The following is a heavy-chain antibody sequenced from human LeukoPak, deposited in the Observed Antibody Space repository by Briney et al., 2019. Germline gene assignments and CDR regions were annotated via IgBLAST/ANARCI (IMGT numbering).Heavy chain of an antibody. D-gene: IGHD2-15*01. Sequence: PSETLSLTCTVSGGSISSYYWSWIRQPPGKRLEWIGYICYSGSTSYNPSLKSRVTISVDTSKNQFSLKLSSVTAADTAVYYCARDHPYCSGATCYPGSLDYWGQGTLVTVSS. V-gene: IGHV4-59*01. CDR1: GGSISSYY. J-gene: IGHJ4*02. CDR3: ARDHPYCSGATCYPGSLDY. CDR2: ICYSGST.